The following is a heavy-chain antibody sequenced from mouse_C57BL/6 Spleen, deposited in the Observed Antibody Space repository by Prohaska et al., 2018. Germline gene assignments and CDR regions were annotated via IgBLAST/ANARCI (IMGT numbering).Heavy chain of an antibody. J-gene: IGHJ3*01. D-gene: IGHD1-1*01. V-gene: IGHV1-76*01. CDR1: GYTFTDYY. CDR3: AREDYYGSSYGFAY. Sequence: QVQLKQSGAELVRPGASVKLSCKASGYTFTDYYINWVKQRPGQGLEWIARIYPGSGNNYYNEKFKGKATLTAEKSSSTAYMQLSSLTSEYSAVYFCAREDYYGSSYGFAYWGQGTLVTVSA. CDR2: IYPGSGNN.